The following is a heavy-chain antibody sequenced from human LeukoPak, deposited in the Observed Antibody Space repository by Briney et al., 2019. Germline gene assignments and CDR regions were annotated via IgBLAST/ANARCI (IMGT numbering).Heavy chain of an antibody. D-gene: IGHD6-13*01. Sequence: GASVKVSCKASGYTFTSYDINWVRQATGQGLEWMGWIIPIFGTANYAQKFQGRVTITADKSTSTAYMELSSLRSEDTAVYYCARALGQQLTLYNWFDPWGQGTLVTVSS. CDR2: IIPIFGTA. CDR1: GYTFTSYD. V-gene: IGHV1-69*06. J-gene: IGHJ5*02. CDR3: ARALGQQLTLYNWFDP.